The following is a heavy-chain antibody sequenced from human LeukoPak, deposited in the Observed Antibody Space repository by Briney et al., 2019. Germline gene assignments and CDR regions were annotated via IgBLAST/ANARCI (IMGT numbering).Heavy chain of an antibody. Sequence: PGGSLRLSCAASGFTFSSYSMNWVRQAPGKGLEWVSSISSSSYIYYADSVKGRFTISRDNAKNSLYLQINSLRAEDTAVYYCARGDYYGSGTPGYWGQGTLVTVSS. CDR1: GFTFSSYS. J-gene: IGHJ4*02. CDR3: ARGDYYGSGTPGY. CDR2: ISSSSYI. D-gene: IGHD3-10*01. V-gene: IGHV3-21*01.